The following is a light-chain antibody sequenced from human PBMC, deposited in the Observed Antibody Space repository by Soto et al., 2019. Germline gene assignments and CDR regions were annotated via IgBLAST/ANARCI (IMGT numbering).Light chain of an antibody. CDR1: QRIGSSY. CDR3: QQYGSSPFT. J-gene: IGKJ3*01. V-gene: IGKV3-20*01. Sequence: PGERATLSCRASQRIGSSYLAWYQQTPGQAPRLLIYDASSRATGIPDRFSGGGSGADFTLTISILEPEDFAVYYCQQYGSSPFTFGPGTKVDIK. CDR2: DAS.